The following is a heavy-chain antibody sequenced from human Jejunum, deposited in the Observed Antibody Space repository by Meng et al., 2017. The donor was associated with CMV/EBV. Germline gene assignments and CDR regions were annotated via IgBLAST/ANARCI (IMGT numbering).Heavy chain of an antibody. Sequence: VVSGGHLVQPGESLRLSCAASGLTVSSNYMSWLRQAPGKGLEWVSILYSSGITYYADSVKGRFTISRDNSKNTLYFQMNTLRAEDTAVYYCARWSGTYYDYWGQGTLVTVSS. CDR3: ARWSGTYYDY. D-gene: IGHD1-26*01. V-gene: IGHV3-66*01. CDR2: LYSSGIT. CDR1: GLTVSSNY. J-gene: IGHJ4*02.